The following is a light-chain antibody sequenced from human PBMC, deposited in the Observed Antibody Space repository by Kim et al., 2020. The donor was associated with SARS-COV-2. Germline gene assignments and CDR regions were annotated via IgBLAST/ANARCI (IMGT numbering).Light chain of an antibody. CDR1: QGISSW. V-gene: IGKV1D-12*01. CDR3: QQANSLIT. Sequence: SASVGDRVTITCRASQGISSWLGWYQQKPGKAPKLLIYAASSLQSGVPSRFSGSESGTNFTLTISSLQPEDFATYYCQQANSLITFGQGTRLDIK. J-gene: IGKJ5*01. CDR2: AAS.